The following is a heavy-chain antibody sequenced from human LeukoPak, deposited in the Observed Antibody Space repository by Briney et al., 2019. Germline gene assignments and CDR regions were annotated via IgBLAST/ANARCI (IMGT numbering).Heavy chain of an antibody. V-gene: IGHV3-23*01. Sequence: GGSLRLSCAASGFTFSSYAMSWVRQAPGKGLEWVSAISGSGGSTYYADSVKGRFTISRGNSKNTLFLQMDTLRAEDTAVYYCARLYDSSAYSPNDSWGQGTLVTVSS. D-gene: IGHD3-22*01. CDR1: GFTFSSYA. J-gene: IGHJ4*02. CDR3: ARLYDSSAYSPNDS. CDR2: ISGSGGST.